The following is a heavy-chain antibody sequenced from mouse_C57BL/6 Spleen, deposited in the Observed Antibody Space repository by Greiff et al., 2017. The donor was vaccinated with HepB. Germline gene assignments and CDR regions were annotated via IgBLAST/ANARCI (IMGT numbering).Heavy chain of an antibody. CDR3: ARWQDYYGSTYAMVY. D-gene: IGHD1-1*01. J-gene: IGHJ4*01. Sequence: VQLQQSGAELVKPGASVKISCKASGYAFSSYWMNWVKQRPGKGLEWIGQIYPGDGDTNYNGKFKGKATLTADKSSSTAYMQLSSLTSEDSAVYFCARWQDYYGSTYAMVYWGQGTSVTVSS. CDR1: GYAFSSYW. V-gene: IGHV1-80*01. CDR2: IYPGDGDT.